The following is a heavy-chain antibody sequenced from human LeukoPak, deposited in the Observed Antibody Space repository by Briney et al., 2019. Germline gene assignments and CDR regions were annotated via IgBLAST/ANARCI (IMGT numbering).Heavy chain of an antibody. V-gene: IGHV3-23*01. CDR2: ISGSGGST. CDR1: GFTFANYA. Sequence: GGSLRLSCVASGFTFANYAMSWVRQAPGKGLEWVSAISGSGGSTYYAESVKGRFTISRDNPKNTLYLQMNSLRAEDTAVYYCAKEDPKYYYYGMDVWGQGTTVTVSS. J-gene: IGHJ6*02. CDR3: AKEDPKYYYYGMDV.